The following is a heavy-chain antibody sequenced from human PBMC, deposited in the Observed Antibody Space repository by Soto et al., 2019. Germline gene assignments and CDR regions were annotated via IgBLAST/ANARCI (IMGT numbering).Heavy chain of an antibody. CDR2: IYSGGST. CDR3: ARNGRFLEWLPIASYYYYYYMDV. D-gene: IGHD3-3*01. CDR1: GFTVSSNY. Sequence: EVQLVESGGGLVQPGGSLRLSCAASGFTVSSNYMSWVRQAPGKGLEWVSVIYSGGSTYYADSVKGRFTISRDNSKNTLYLQMNSLRAEDTAVYYCARNGRFLEWLPIASYYYYYYMDVWGKGTTVSVSS. J-gene: IGHJ6*03. V-gene: IGHV3-66*01.